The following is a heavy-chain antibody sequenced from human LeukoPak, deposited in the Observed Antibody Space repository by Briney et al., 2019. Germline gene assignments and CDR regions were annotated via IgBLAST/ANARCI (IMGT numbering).Heavy chain of an antibody. CDR2: IYYSGST. V-gene: IGHV4-39*01. J-gene: IGHJ6*03. CDR1: GGSISSSSYY. D-gene: IGHD1-26*01. CDR3: ARLIVSYYYYYMDV. Sequence: SETLSLTCTVSGGSISSSSYYWGWIRQPPGKGLEWIGSIYYSGSTYYNPSLKSRVTLSVDTSKNQFSLKLSSVTAADTAVYYCARLIVSYYYYYMDVWGKGTTVTISS.